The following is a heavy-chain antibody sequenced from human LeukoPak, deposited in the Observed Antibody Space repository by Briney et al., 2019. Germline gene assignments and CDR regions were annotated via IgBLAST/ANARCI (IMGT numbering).Heavy chain of an antibody. CDR1: GFTFNNYW. J-gene: IGHJ5*02. V-gene: IGHV3-74*01. Sequence: GGSLRLSCAASGFTFNNYWMHWVRQPPGKGLLWVSRINTDGSTTNYADSVKGRFTISRDNAKNMVYLQMNSLRGEDTAVYYRARENFDPWGQGTQVTVSS. CDR3: ARENFDP. CDR2: INTDGSTT.